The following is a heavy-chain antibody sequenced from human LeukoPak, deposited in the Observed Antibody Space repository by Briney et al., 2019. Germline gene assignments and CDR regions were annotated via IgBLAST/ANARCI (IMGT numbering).Heavy chain of an antibody. CDR2: IYYSGST. CDR3: AVESYYYYGMDV. Sequence: SSETLSLTCSVSGGSISSYYWSWIRLPPGKGLEWIGCIYYSGSTNYNPSLKSRVTISVDTSKNQFSLKLSSVTAADTAVYYCAVESYYYYGMDVWGQGTTVAVSS. V-gene: IGHV4-59*08. J-gene: IGHJ6*02. D-gene: IGHD1-1*01. CDR1: GGSISSYY.